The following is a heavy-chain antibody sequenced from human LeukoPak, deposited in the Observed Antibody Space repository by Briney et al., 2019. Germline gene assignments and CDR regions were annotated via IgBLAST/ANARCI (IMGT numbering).Heavy chain of an antibody. Sequence: PSETLSLTCAVYGGSFSGYYWSWIRQPPGKGLEWIGEINHSGSTNYNPSLKSRVTISVDTSKNQFSLKLSPVTAADTAVYYCARSPMVRGVFDYWGQGTLVTVSS. J-gene: IGHJ4*02. CDR3: ARSPMVRGVFDY. CDR1: GGSFSGYY. V-gene: IGHV4-34*01. CDR2: INHSGST. D-gene: IGHD3-10*01.